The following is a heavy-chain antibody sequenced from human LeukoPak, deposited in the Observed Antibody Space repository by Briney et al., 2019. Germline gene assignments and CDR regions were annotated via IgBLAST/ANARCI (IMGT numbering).Heavy chain of an antibody. D-gene: IGHD2-15*01. Sequence: PGGSLGLSCTASGFTFSSYAMSWVRHAPGKGLEWVSTISGSDGSTYYADSVKGRFTISRDNSKNTLYLQMNSLRVEDTAVYYCAKGRGYCTGGSCYSDYWGQGTLVTVSS. CDR3: AKGRGYCTGGSCYSDY. CDR2: ISGSDGST. V-gene: IGHV3-23*01. J-gene: IGHJ4*02. CDR1: GFTFSSYA.